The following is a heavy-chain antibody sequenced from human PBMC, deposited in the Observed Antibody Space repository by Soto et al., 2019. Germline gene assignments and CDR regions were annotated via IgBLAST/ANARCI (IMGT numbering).Heavy chain of an antibody. J-gene: IGHJ6*02. CDR1: GFTFSSYW. CDR3: TRDHGYGYGMDV. V-gene: IGHV3-74*01. D-gene: IGHD5-12*01. CDR2: INSDGSST. Sequence: GGSLRLSCAASGFTFSSYWMHWVRQAPGKGLVWVSRINSDGSSTSYADSVKGRFTISRDNAKNSLYLQMNSLRAEDTAVYYCTRDHGYGYGMDVWGQGTTVTVSS.